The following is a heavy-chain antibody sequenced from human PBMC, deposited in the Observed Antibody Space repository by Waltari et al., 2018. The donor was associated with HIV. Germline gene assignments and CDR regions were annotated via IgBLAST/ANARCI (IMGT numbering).Heavy chain of an antibody. CDR3: AKDKGGVTYIFDY. J-gene: IGHJ4*02. Sequence: QVQLVESGGGVVQPGRSLRLSCAASAFPFRTYGIHWVRQAPGKGLEWVAVISYDGSNKYYADSVKGRFTISRDNSKNTLYLQMNSLRAEDTAVYYCAKDKGGVTYIFDYWGQGTLVTVSS. CDR2: ISYDGSNK. V-gene: IGHV3-30*18. CDR1: AFPFRTYG. D-gene: IGHD1-1*01.